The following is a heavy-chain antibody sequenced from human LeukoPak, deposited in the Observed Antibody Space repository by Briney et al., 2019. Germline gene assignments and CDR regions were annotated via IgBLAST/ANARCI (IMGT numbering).Heavy chain of an antibody. CDR2: INHSGST. CDR1: GGSFSGYY. D-gene: IGHD2-8*02. V-gene: IGHV4-34*01. J-gene: IGHJ3*02. CDR3: ARVTLVAFDI. Sequence: SETLSLTCAVYGGSFSGYYWSWIRQPPGKGLEWIGEINHSGSTNYNPSLKSRATISVDTSKNQFSLKLGSVTAADTAVYYCARVTLVAFDIWGQGTMVTVSS.